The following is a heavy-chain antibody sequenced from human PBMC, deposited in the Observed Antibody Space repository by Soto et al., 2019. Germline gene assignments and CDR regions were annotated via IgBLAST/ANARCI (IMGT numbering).Heavy chain of an antibody. J-gene: IGHJ4*02. CDR1: GCSISSYY. D-gene: IGHD4-17*01. V-gene: IGHV4-59*01. Sequence: SETLSLTCTVSGCSISSYYWSWIRQPPGKGLEWIGYIYYSGSTNYNPSLKSRVTISVDTSKNQFSLKLSSVTAADTAVYYCARDRGDYGDPTFDYWGQGTLVTVSS. CDR3: ARDRGDYGDPTFDY. CDR2: IYYSGST.